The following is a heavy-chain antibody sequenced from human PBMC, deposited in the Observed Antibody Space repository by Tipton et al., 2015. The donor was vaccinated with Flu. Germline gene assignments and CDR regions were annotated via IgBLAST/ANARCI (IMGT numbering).Heavy chain of an antibody. Sequence: TLSLTCTVSGGSISTSYWSSIRPPAGKGLEWIGRISTSGSTNYNASLESRVTLSRDTSKNHISLRLTSATAADTALYYCARDLRGYSGYTGGDAFDMWGRGIVVFVSS. V-gene: IGHV4-4*07. CDR2: ISTSGST. D-gene: IGHD5-12*01. J-gene: IGHJ3*02. CDR1: GGSISTSY. CDR3: ARDLRGYSGYTGGDAFDM.